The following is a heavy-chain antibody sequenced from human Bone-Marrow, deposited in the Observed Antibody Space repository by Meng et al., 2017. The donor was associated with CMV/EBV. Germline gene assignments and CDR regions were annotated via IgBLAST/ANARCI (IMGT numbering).Heavy chain of an antibody. D-gene: IGHD5-18*01. CDR1: YTFTNYG. CDR3: ARDVRYIYGTYFSREDF. J-gene: IGHJ4*02. V-gene: IGHV1-18*01. CDR2: ISGNNGDT. Sequence: YTFTNYGVSWVRQDPGKGLEWMGWISGNNGDTTYSPKFQDRVTMITDTYTSTAYMELRSLRSDDTAIYYCARDVRYIYGTYFSREDFWGQGSLVTVSS.